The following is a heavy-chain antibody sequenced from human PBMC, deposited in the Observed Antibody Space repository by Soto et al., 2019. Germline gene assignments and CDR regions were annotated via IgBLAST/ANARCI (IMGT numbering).Heavy chain of an antibody. CDR1: GASISSTSSGDW. D-gene: IGHD1-26*01. Sequence: QVQLQESGPGLVKPSGTLSLTCTVSGASISSTSSGDWWSWVRQPPGKGLEWIGEIHHSGSTNYNPSRKSRVTMSVDKSKNQFSLRLSSVTAADTAVYYCAKMVGATLVDHWGQGTLVTVSS. J-gene: IGHJ4*02. CDR2: IHHSGST. V-gene: IGHV4-4*02. CDR3: AKMVGATLVDH.